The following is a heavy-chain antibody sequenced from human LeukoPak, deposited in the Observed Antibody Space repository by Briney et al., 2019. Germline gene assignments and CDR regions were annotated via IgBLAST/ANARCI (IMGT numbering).Heavy chain of an antibody. CDR3: ARTHTDPSYYDILTGYYWGDAFDI. CDR1: GGSISSYY. Sequence: SETLSLTCTVSGGSISSYYWSWIRQPPGKGLEWIGYIYYSGSTNYNPSLKSRVTISVDTSKNQFSLKLSSVTAADTAVYYCARTHTDPSYYDILTGYYWGDAFDIWGQGTMATVSS. J-gene: IGHJ3*02. V-gene: IGHV4-59*01. CDR2: IYYSGST. D-gene: IGHD3-9*01.